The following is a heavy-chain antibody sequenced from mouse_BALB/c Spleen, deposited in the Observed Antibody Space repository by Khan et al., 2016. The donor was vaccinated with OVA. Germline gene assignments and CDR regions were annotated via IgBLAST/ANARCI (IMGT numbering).Heavy chain of an antibody. Sequence: VQLQQSGAELARPGASVKMSCKASGYTFTSHTMHWVKQRPGQGLEWSGYINPRSGYTNYNQKFNDKATLTADKSSSTAYMQLSSLTSEDSAVYYCARRTTEYAMDYWGQGTSVTVSS. CDR3: ARRTTEYAMDY. D-gene: IGHD2-14*01. V-gene: IGHV1-4*01. CDR2: INPRSGYT. J-gene: IGHJ4*01. CDR1: GYTFTSHT.